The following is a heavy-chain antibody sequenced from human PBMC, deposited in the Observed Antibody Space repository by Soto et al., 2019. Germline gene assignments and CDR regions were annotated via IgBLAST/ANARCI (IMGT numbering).Heavy chain of an antibody. CDR1: GGSISSYY. CDR2: IYYTGST. Sequence: SETLSLTCTVSGGSISSYYWSWIQQPPGKGLEWIGYIYYTGSTNYNPSLKSRVTISVDTSKSQFSLKLSSVTAADTALYYCARGYCSGGSCYSRFFDYWGPGTLVTVSS. D-gene: IGHD2-15*01. J-gene: IGHJ4*02. V-gene: IGHV4-59*08. CDR3: ARGYCSGGSCYSRFFDY.